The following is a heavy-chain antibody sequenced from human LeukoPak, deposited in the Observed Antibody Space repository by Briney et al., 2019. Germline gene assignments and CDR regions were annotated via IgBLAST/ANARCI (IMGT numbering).Heavy chain of an antibody. V-gene: IGHV3-48*04. Sequence: GGSLRLSCAASGFTFSSYSMNWVRQAPGKGLEWVSYISSSSSTIYYADSVKGRFTISRDNAKNSLYLQMNSLRAEDTAVYYCARDPEILWFGELSPSDYWGQGTLVTVSS. CDR3: ARDPEILWFGELSPSDY. CDR1: GFTFSSYS. J-gene: IGHJ4*02. D-gene: IGHD3-10*01. CDR2: ISSSSSTI.